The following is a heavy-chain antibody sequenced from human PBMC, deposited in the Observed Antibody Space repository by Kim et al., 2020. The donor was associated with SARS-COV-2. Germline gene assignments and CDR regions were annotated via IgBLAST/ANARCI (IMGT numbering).Heavy chain of an antibody. V-gene: IGHV3-21*01. D-gene: IGHD6-19*01. CDR3: ASPAVAGPLGC. J-gene: IGHJ4*02. Sequence: GGSLRLSCAASGFTFSSYSMNWVRQAPGKGLEWVSSISSSSSYIYYADSVKGRFTISRDNAKNSLYLQMNSLRAEDTAVYYCASPAVAGPLGCWGQGTLVTVSS. CDR1: GFTFSSYS. CDR2: ISSSSSYI.